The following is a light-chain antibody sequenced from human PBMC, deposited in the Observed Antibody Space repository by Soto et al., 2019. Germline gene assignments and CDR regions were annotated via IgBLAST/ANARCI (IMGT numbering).Light chain of an antibody. CDR3: SSYTSSSPHVV. Sequence: SVLTQPASVSGSPGQSITISCTGTSSDVGGYNYVSWYQQHSGKAPKLMIYEVSNRPSGVSNRFSGSKSGNTASLTISGLQAEDEADYYCSSYTSSSPHVVFGGGTKLTVL. J-gene: IGLJ2*01. CDR2: EVS. CDR1: SSDVGGYNY. V-gene: IGLV2-14*01.